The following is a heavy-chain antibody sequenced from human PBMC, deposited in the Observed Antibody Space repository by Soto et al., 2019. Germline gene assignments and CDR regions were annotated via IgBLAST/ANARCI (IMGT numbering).Heavy chain of an antibody. CDR2: IYHSGST. V-gene: IGHV4-34*01. CDR1: GGSFSGYY. J-gene: IGHJ6*03. D-gene: IGHD2-21*02. CDR3: ARGRDSEKLRWYYYYYYYMDV. Sequence: SETLSLTCAVYGGSFSGYYWSWIRQPPGKGLEWIGEIYHSGSTNYNPSLKSRVTISVDTSKNQFSLKLSSVTAADTAVYYCARGRDSEKLRWYYYYYYYMDVWGKGTTVTVSS.